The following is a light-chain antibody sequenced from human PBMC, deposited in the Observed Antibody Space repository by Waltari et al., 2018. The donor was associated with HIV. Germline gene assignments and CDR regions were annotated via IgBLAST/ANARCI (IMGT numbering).Light chain of an antibody. CDR1: SSDVGSYNR. J-gene: IGLJ1*01. Sequence: QSALTQPPSVSGSPGQSVTISCTGTSSDVGSYNRVSWYQPPPGTAPKLMFHGVSNRPSGVPDRVSGSKAGNTASLTISGLQAEDEADYYCSLYTSSSIYVFGTGTKVTVL. CDR3: SLYTSSSIYV. CDR2: GVS. V-gene: IGLV2-18*01.